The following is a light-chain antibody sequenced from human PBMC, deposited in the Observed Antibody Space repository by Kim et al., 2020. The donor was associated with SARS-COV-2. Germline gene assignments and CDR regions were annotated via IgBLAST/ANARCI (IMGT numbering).Light chain of an antibody. CDR3: CSHAGSFTLV. V-gene: IGLV2-11*03. Sequence: GHSATFSCTETTSDVGAYNFVSWYQQHPGKAPKLMIYDVNKRPSGVPGRFSGSKSGYTASLTISGLQAEDEADYYCCSHAGSFTLVFGGGTKVTVL. J-gene: IGLJ3*02. CDR1: TSDVGAYNF. CDR2: DVN.